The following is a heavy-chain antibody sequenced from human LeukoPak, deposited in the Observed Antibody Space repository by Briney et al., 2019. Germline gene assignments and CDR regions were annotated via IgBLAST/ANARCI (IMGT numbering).Heavy chain of an antibody. V-gene: IGHV3-21*01. Sequence: GGSLRPSCAASGFTFSNYNINWVRQAPGKGLEWVSSISSRGSYIYYADSVKGRFAISADNAMNSLYLQMNSLRAEDTAVYYCARGYSSSWYDLYYFDYWGQGTLVTVSS. CDR3: ARGYSSSWYDLYYFDY. J-gene: IGHJ4*02. D-gene: IGHD6-13*01. CDR1: GFTFSNYN. CDR2: ISSRGSYI.